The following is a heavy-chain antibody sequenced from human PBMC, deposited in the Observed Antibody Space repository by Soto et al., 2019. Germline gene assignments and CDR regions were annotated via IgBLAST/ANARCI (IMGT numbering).Heavy chain of an antibody. V-gene: IGHV4-31*03. Sequence: SETLSLTCTVSGGSISSGGYYWSWIRQHPGKGLEWIGCIYYSGSTYYNPSLKSRVTISVDTSKNQFSLKLSSVTAADTAVYYCARERNYDSSGYSYYYGMDVWGQGTTVTVSS. CDR2: IYYSGST. J-gene: IGHJ6*02. CDR3: ARERNYDSSGYSYYYGMDV. D-gene: IGHD3-22*01. CDR1: GGSISSGGYY.